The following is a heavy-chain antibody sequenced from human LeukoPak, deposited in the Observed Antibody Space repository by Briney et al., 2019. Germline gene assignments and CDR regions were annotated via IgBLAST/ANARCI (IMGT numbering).Heavy chain of an antibody. J-gene: IGHJ6*02. CDR2: INPNSGGT. CDR1: GYTFTGYY. V-gene: IGHV1-2*02. D-gene: IGHD5-18*01. CDR3: AREDTATMYYYYYSMDV. Sequence: GASVKVSCKASGYTFTGYYIHWVRQAPGRGLEGMGWINPNSGGTNYAQKFQGRVTMTRHTSISPAYMELSRLRSDDTAVYYCAREDTATMYYYYYSMDVWGQGTTVTVSS.